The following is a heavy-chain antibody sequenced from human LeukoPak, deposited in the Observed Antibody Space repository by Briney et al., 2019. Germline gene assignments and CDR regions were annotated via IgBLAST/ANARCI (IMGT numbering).Heavy chain of an antibody. Sequence: GGSLRPSCTASGFTFSSFAMNWVRQAPGKGLEWVSVISATGEKAYYAESVKDRFIISRDYSKSTVFLDMNSLRVDDTAIYYCVKDRRFSVTTDYYFDVWGPGTLVTVSS. CDR3: VKDRRFSVTTDYYFDV. CDR2: ISATGEKA. D-gene: IGHD4-17*01. CDR1: GFTFSSFA. J-gene: IGHJ4*02. V-gene: IGHV3-23*01.